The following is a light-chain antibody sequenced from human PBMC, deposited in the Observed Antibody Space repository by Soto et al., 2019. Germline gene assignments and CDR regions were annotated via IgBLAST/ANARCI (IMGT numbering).Light chain of an antibody. CDR1: QTISSNY. CDR2: GTS. V-gene: IGKV3-20*01. Sequence: DIVLTQSPGTLSVSPGERATLSCRASQTISSNYLAWYQQKPGQPPSLLIYGTSSRATGIPDRFSGSGSGTDFTLTISRLEPENSAIYYCQQYVSWTFGQGTKVDIK. J-gene: IGKJ1*01. CDR3: QQYVSWT.